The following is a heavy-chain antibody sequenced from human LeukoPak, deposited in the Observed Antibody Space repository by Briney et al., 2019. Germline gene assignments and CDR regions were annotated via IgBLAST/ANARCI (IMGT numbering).Heavy chain of an antibody. Sequence: SETLSLTCTVSGYSIGNGYFWGWIRQPPGKGLEWIGNIYRTGTTFYNPSLQSRVSMSVDTSKNTFSLNLKSVTAADTAVYYCARVVTPRYCSSTSCYWKGWFDPWGQGTLVTVSS. CDR3: ARVVTPRYCSSTSCYWKGWFDP. D-gene: IGHD2-2*01. V-gene: IGHV4-38-2*02. CDR1: GYSIGNGYF. CDR2: IYRTGTT. J-gene: IGHJ5*02.